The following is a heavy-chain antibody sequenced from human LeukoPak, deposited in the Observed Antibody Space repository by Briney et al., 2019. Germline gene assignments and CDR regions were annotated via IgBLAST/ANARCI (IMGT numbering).Heavy chain of an antibody. CDR3: ARYGSGSYQNFDY. V-gene: IGHV4-61*02. CDR1: GGSISSGSYY. CDR2: IYTSGST. D-gene: IGHD3-10*01. Sequence: SQTLSPTCTVSGGSISSGSYYWSWIRQPAGKGLEWIGRIYTSGSTNYNPSLKSRVTISVDTSKNQFSLKLSSVTAADTAMYYCARYGSGSYQNFDYWGQGTLVTVSS. J-gene: IGHJ4*02.